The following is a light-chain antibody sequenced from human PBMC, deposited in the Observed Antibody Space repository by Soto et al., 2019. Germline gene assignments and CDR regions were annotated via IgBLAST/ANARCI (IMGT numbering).Light chain of an antibody. Sequence: EIVMTQSPATLSVSPGERATLSCRASQSVSSNLAWYQQKPGQAPRLLIYGASTWATGIAARFSGSGSGTEVTLTISSLQSEDFAVYYCQQYNNWPPYTFGQGTKLEIK. V-gene: IGKV3-15*01. J-gene: IGKJ2*01. CDR3: QQYNNWPPYT. CDR1: QSVSSN. CDR2: GAS.